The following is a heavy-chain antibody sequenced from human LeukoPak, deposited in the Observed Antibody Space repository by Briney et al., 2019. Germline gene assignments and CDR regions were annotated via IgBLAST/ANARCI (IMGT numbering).Heavy chain of an antibody. J-gene: IGHJ4*02. V-gene: IGHV3-23*01. D-gene: IGHD3-22*01. CDR1: GFAFRNNA. CDR3: ASSYGSSAYYPFDY. CDR2: ISDSGGST. Sequence: GGSLRLSCVASGFAFRNNAMSWVRQAPGKGLEWVSLISDSGGSTNYADSVKGRFTISRDNSKNTLYLQMNTLRAEDTAIYYCASSYGSSAYYPFDYWGQGTLVTVSS.